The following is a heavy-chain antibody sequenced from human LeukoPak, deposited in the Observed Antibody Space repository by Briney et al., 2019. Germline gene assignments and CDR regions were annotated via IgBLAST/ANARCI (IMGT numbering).Heavy chain of an antibody. Sequence: SETLSLTCTVSGGSISSYYWSWIRQPPGKGLEWIGYIYTSGSTNYNPSLKSRVTISVDTSKNQFSLKLSSVTAADTAVYYCARYYDFWSGVFDYWGQGTLVTVSS. V-gene: IGHV4-4*09. CDR2: IYTSGST. CDR1: GGSISSYY. J-gene: IGHJ4*02. D-gene: IGHD3-3*01. CDR3: ARYYDFWSGVFDY.